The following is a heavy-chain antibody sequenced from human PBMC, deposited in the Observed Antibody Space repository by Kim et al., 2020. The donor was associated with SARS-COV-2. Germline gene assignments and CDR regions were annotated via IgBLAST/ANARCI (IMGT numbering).Heavy chain of an antibody. CDR1: GYTFTGYY. J-gene: IGHJ1*01. CDR3: ARTDSSGYSRSAEYFQH. V-gene: IGHV1-2*06. CDR2: INPNSGGT. Sequence: ASVKVSCKASGYTFTGYYMHWVRQAPGQGLEWMGRINPNSGGTNYAQKFQGRVTMTRDTSISTAYMELSRLRSDDTAVYYCARTDSSGYSRSAEYFQHWGQGTLVTVSS. D-gene: IGHD3-22*01.